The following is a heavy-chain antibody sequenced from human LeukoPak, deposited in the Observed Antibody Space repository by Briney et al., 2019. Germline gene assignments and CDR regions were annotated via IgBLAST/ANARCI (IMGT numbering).Heavy chain of an antibody. CDR1: DGSISSYY. CDR2: IYYSGST. Sequence: SETLSLTCTVSDGSISSYYWSWIRQPPGKGLEWIGYIYYSGSTNYNPSLKSRVTISVDTSKNQFSLKLSSVTAADTAVYYCARDYDSSGYYRYYGMDVWGQGTTVTVSS. V-gene: IGHV4-59*01. D-gene: IGHD3-22*01. CDR3: ARDYDSSGYYRYYGMDV. J-gene: IGHJ6*02.